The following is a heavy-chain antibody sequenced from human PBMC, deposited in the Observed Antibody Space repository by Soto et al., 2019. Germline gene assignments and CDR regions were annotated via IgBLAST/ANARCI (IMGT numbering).Heavy chain of an antibody. J-gene: IGHJ6*02. CDR1: GYTFTGYY. CDR2: INPNSGGT. CDR3: ARGWYGSGSLHRGAYYYYGMDV. Sequence: ASVKVSCKASGYTFTGYYMHWVRQAPGQGLEWMGWINPNSGGTNYARKFQGWVTMTRDTSISTAYMELSRLRSDDTAVYYCARGWYGSGSLHRGAYYYYGMDVWGQGTTVTVSS. V-gene: IGHV1-2*04. D-gene: IGHD3-10*01.